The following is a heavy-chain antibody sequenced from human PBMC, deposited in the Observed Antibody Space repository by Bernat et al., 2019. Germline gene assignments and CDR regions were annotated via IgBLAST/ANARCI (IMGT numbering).Heavy chain of an antibody. CDR3: AREWGTVIDS. D-gene: IGHD3-16*01. J-gene: IGHJ4*02. CDR2: IWYDGSNK. V-gene: IGHV3-33*01. CDR1: GFTFSSYA. Sequence: QVQLVESGGGVVQPGRSLRLSCAASGFTFSSYAMHWVRQAPGKGLEWVAVIWYDGSNKYYADSVKGRFTISRDSSKSTLYLQMNSLRAEDTAVYYCAREWGTVIDSWGQGTLVTVSS.